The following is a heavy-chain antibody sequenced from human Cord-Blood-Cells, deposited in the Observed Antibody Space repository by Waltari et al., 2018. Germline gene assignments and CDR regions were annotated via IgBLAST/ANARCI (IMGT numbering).Heavy chain of an antibody. V-gene: IGHV3-53*01. D-gene: IGHD4-17*01. Sequence: EVQLVESGGGLLQPGGSPRLSWAASGSAVSGTYMSGVRPAPGKGLWWVAVIYGGGSTYDADSVKGRFTISRDNSKNTLYLQMNSLRAEDTAVYYCASTGDFDLWGRGTLVTVSS. CDR2: IYGGGST. J-gene: IGHJ2*01. CDR3: ASTGDFDL. CDR1: GSAVSGTY.